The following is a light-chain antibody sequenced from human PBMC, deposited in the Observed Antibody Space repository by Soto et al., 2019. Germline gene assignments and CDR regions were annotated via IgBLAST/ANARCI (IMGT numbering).Light chain of an antibody. CDR1: QSISSW. V-gene: IGKV1-5*01. J-gene: IGKJ1*01. CDR3: QQYNNYSPWT. Sequence: DIQMTQSPSTLSASVGDRVTITCRASQSISSWLAWYQQKPGKAPKLLIYDASSLESGVPSRFSGSGSATEFTLTISSLQPDDFATYYCQQYNNYSPWTFGQGTKV. CDR2: DAS.